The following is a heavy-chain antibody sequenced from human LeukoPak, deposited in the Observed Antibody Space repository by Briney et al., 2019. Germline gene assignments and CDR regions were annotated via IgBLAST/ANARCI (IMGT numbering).Heavy chain of an antibody. V-gene: IGHV1-8*01. CDR3: ARERGGQAGSYFPY. CDR1: GYNFINYD. J-gene: IGHJ4*02. CDR2: MRPSSGKT. Sequence: GASVKVSCKTSGYNFINYDISWVRQAPGQGLGRMGWMRPSSGKTGYAQKFQGRVTMTRNISISTAYMELSSLRFEDTAVYYCARERGGQAGSYFPYWGQGTLVTVSS. D-gene: IGHD1-26*01.